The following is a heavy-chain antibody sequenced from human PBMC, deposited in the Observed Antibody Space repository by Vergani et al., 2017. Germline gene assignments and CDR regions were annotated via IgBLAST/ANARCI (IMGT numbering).Heavy chain of an antibody. J-gene: IGHJ4*02. D-gene: IGHD2-21*01. CDR2: IYSTGST. V-gene: IGHV4-59*06. Sequence: VQLLESGGGLVQPGGSLRLTCAASEFTFSNYAMNWVRQAPGKGLEWIGYIYSTGSTHHNPSLRRRINMSVDTSKNQFSLKLNSVTAADTAVYYCARMGGYDEGGAFRIGYFDSWGPGILVTVSS. CDR1: EFTFSNYAM. CDR3: ARMGGYDEGGAFRIGYFDS.